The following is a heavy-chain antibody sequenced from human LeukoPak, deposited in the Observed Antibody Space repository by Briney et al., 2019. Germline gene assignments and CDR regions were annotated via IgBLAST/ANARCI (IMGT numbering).Heavy chain of an antibody. CDR1: GYTFTSYA. D-gene: IGHD1-7*01. CDR2: INAGNGNT. J-gene: IGHJ6*02. CDR3: ARDRYDNWNYWSYYYYGMDV. Sequence: ASVKVSCKASGYTFTSYAMHWVRQAPGQRLEWMGWINAGNGNTKYSQKFQGRVTITRDTSASTAYMELSSLRSEDTAVYYCARDRYDNWNYWSYYYYGMDVWGQGTTVTVSS. V-gene: IGHV1-3*01.